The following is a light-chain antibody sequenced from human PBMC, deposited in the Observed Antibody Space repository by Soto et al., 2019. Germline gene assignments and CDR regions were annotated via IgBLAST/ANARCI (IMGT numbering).Light chain of an antibody. Sequence: EIVMTQSPATLSASPGERATLSCRASQTIGSNLAWYQQKPGQAPRLLLYDASTRATGIPARFSGSGSGTEFTLTISSLQSEDFALYYCQQYNNWPLMYSFGQGTKLEIK. CDR2: DAS. J-gene: IGKJ2*01. CDR3: QQYNNWPLMYS. CDR1: QTIGSN. V-gene: IGKV3-15*01.